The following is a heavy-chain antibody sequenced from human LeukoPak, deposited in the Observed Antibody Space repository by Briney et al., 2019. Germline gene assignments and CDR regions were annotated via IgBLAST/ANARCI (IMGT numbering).Heavy chain of an antibody. CDR2: ISYDGSNK. CDR3: VHGLGAGGYPDY. J-gene: IGHJ4*02. V-gene: IGHV3-30*03. CDR1: GFTFGSYG. D-gene: IGHD1-26*01. Sequence: GGSLRLSCAASGFTFGSYGMHWVRQAPGKGLEWVAVISYDGSNKYYADSVKGRFTISRDNSKNTLYLQMNSLRAEDTAVYYCVHGLGAGGYPDYWGQGTLVTVSS.